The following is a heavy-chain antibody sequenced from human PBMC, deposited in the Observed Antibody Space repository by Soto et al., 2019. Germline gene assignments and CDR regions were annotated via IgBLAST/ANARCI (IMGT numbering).Heavy chain of an antibody. Sequence: ETLSLTYTASSGSIDTYFWGWIRQPPGKGLEWIGYIYYSGTTNYNPSLKSRVTIFLDTSKNQFSLRLSSVTAADTAVYYCARGRGGTYDAFDIWGQGTLVTVSS. CDR1: SGSIDTYF. J-gene: IGHJ3*02. V-gene: IGHV4-59*01. D-gene: IGHD1-26*01. CDR2: IYYSGTT. CDR3: ARGRGGTYDAFDI.